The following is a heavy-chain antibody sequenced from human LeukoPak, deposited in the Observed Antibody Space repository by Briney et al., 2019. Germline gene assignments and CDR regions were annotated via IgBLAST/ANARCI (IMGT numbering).Heavy chain of an antibody. D-gene: IGHD3-3*01. V-gene: IGHV3-23*01. Sequence: GGSLRLSCAASGFTFSSYAMSWVRQAPGKGLERVSAISGSGGSTYYADSVKGRFTISRDNSKNTLYLQMNSLRAEDTAVYYCAKDITYYDFWSGYYTPAHFDYWGQGTLVTVSS. CDR1: GFTFSSYA. J-gene: IGHJ4*02. CDR2: ISGSGGST. CDR3: AKDITYYDFWSGYYTPAHFDY.